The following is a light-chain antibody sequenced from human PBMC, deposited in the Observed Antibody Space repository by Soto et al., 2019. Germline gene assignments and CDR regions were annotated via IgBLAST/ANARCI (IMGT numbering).Light chain of an antibody. V-gene: IGKV3D-20*01. CDR3: QQYDTSPLT. Sequence: DIVLTQSPATLSLSPGERATLSCGASQTITSAYLAWYQLKPGLAPRLLFYDASNRATGVPDRFSGSGSGTDFTLTISRLEPEDFAVSYCQQYDTSPLTFGGGTKVEIK. J-gene: IGKJ4*01. CDR2: DAS. CDR1: QTITSAY.